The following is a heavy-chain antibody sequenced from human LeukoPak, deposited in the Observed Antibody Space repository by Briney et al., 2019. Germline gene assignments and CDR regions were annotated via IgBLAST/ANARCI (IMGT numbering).Heavy chain of an antibody. J-gene: IGHJ4*02. CDR1: AYSITNGYY. Sequence: SETLSLTCTVSAYSITNGYYWGWIRQAPGKGLEWIGSIYYSGNTYYNASLKSQVSISIDTSKNQFSLRLTSVTAADTAVYYCARQTGSGLFILPGGQGTLVTVSS. V-gene: IGHV4-38-2*02. D-gene: IGHD3/OR15-3a*01. CDR3: ARQTGSGLFILP. CDR2: IYYSGNT.